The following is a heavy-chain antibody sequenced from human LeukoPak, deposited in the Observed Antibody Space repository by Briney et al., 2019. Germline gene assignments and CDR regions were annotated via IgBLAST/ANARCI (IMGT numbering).Heavy chain of an antibody. J-gene: IGHJ3*02. CDR2: INHSGST. CDR1: GGFFSGYY. CDR3: ARGRVRTNGVRVSAFDI. Sequence: SETLSLTCAVYGGFFSGYYWSWIRQPPGKGLEWIGEINHSGSTNYNPSLKSRVTISVDTSKNQFSLKLSSVTAADTAVYYCARGRVRTNGVRVSAFDIWGQGTMVTVSS. V-gene: IGHV4-34*01. D-gene: IGHD2-8*01.